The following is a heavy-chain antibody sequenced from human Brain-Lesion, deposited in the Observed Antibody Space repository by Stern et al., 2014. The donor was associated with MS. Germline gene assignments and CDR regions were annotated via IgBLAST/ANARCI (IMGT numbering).Heavy chain of an antibody. V-gene: IGHV1-2*02. CDR2: INPNTGGT. D-gene: IGHD3-3*01. J-gene: IGHJ6*02. CDR1: GYIFTGSY. CDR3: ARDQRGITIFGVVTDYYYLGMDV. Sequence: QMQLVQSAAEVKKPGASVKVSCKTSGYIFTGSYIHWVRQAPGQGLEWMAWINPNTGGTKYEQKFQGRVTMSRDTSISTAYVELSSLTSDDTAVYYCARDQRGITIFGVVTDYYYLGMDVWGQGTTVTVSS.